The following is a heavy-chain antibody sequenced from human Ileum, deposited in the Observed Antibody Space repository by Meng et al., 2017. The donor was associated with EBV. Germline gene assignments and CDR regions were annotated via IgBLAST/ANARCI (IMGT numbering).Heavy chain of an antibody. D-gene: IGHD3/OR15-3a*01. J-gene: IGHJ4*02. CDR1: GLNFRNSW. V-gene: IGHV3-74*01. CDR3: VRGGLGPWY. Sequence: GQLCEYGGRLVQPGGSLRLCCAATGLNFRNSWVHWLRQAPGKGLVWVSHIDTDGSTTNYAGSVKGRFTISRDNAKNTLSLQMNSLRVEDTAVYYCVRGGLGPWYWGQGTLVTVSS. CDR2: IDTDGSTT.